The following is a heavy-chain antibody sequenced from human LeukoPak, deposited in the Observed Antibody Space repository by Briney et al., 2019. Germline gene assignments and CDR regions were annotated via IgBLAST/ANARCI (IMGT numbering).Heavy chain of an antibody. D-gene: IGHD3-22*01. Sequence: ASVKVSCKASGYTFTRYGISWVRQAPGQGLEWMGWISAYTGKTNYAQNLQGRVTMTTDTSTSTAHMELRSLRSGDTAVFYYARAPMDSSAYYPIDAFDIWGQGTMVTVSS. CDR2: ISAYTGKT. CDR3: ARAPMDSSAYYPIDAFDI. V-gene: IGHV1-18*01. J-gene: IGHJ3*02. CDR1: GYTFTRYG.